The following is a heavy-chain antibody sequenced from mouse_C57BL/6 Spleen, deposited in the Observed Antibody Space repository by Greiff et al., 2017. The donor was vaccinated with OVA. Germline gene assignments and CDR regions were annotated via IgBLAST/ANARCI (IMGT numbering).Heavy chain of an antibody. CDR3: ARNDPWFAY. J-gene: IGHJ3*01. Sequence: QVTLKESGPGILQSSQTLSLTCSFSGFSLSTSGMGVSWIRQPSGKGLEWLAHIYWDDDKRYNPSLKSRLTISKDTSRNQVFLKITSVDTADTATYYCARNDPWFAYWGQGTLVTVSA. V-gene: IGHV8-12*01. CDR2: IYWDDDK. CDR1: GFSLSTSGMG.